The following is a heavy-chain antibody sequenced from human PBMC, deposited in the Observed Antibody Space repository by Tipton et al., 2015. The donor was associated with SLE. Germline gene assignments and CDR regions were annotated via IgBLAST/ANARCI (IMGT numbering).Heavy chain of an antibody. J-gene: IGHJ6*02. Sequence: TLSLTCAVSGYSISSGYYWGWIRQPPGKGLEWIGSIYHSGSTYYNPSLKSRVTISVDTSKNQFSLKLSSVTAADTAVYYCAMNAYYYGMDVWGQGTTVTVSS. D-gene: IGHD2-8*01. V-gene: IGHV4-38-2*01. CDR2: IYHSGST. CDR3: AMNAYYYGMDV. CDR1: GYSISSGYY.